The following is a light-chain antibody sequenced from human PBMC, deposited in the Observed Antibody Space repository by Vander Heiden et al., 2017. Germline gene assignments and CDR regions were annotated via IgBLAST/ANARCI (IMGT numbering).Light chain of an antibody. CDR1: QCVSSY. J-gene: IGKJ1*01. Sequence: EIVLTQSPATLSLSPGERATLSCRASQCVSSYLAWYQQKPGQAPRLLIYDASNRATGIPARFSGSGSGRDFTLTISSLEPEDFAVYYCQQRSNWPPTFGQGTKVEIK. CDR2: DAS. CDR3: QQRSNWPPT. V-gene: IGKV3-11*02.